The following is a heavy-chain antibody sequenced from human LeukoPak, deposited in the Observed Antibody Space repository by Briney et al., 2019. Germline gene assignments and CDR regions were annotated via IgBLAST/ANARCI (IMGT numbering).Heavy chain of an antibody. CDR2: ISAYNGNR. V-gene: IGHV1-18*01. J-gene: IGHJ5*02. CDR1: GYTFTSYG. Sequence: ASVKVSCKASGYTFTSYGISWVRQAPGQGLEWMGWISAYNGNRNNAQKLQGRVTMTTDTSTSTAYMELRSLRSDDTAVYYCARDSSGYYGSSWFDPWGQGTLVTVSS. CDR3: ARDSSGYYGSSWFDP. D-gene: IGHD3-22*01.